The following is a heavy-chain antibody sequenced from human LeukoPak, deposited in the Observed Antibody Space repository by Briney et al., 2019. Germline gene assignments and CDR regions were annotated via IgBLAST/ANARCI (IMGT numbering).Heavy chain of an antibody. J-gene: IGHJ4*02. Sequence: PGGSLRLSYAASGFTFSRYAMSWVPQAPGRGREWGSAISGSGGSTYYPDSVKGRFTISRDNSKNTLYLQMNSLRAEDTAVYYCAKSPPIHDTEDYWGQGTLVTVSS. V-gene: IGHV3-23*01. CDR3: AKSPPIHDTEDY. CDR1: GFTFSRYA. CDR2: ISGSGGST. D-gene: IGHD1-14*01.